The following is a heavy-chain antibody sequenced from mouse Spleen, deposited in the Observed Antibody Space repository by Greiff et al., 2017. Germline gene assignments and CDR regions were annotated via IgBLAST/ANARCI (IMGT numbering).Heavy chain of an antibody. CDR1: GYTFTDYE. CDR3: TRGGRYWYFDV. Sequence: QVQLKESGAELVRPGASVTLSCKASGYTFTDYEMHWVKQTPVHGLEWIGAIDPETGGTAYNQKFKGKAILTADKSSSTAYMELRSLTSEDSAVYYCTRGGRYWYFDVWGAGTTVTVSS. CDR2: IDPETGGT. V-gene: IGHV1-15*01. J-gene: IGHJ1*01.